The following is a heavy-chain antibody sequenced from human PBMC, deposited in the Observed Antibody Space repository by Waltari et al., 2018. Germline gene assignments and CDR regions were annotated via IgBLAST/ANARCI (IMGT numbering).Heavy chain of an antibody. J-gene: IGHJ4*02. D-gene: IGHD1-26*01. CDR2: MNPNSGNT. CDR1: GYTFTSYD. Sequence: QVQLVQSGAEVKKPGASVKVSCKASGYTFTSYDINWVRQATGQWLAWMGWMNPNSGNTGYAQKFQGRVTITRDTSASTAYMELSSLRSEDTAVYYCARELGREVTFDYWGQGTLVTVSS. V-gene: IGHV1-8*01. CDR3: ARELGREVTFDY.